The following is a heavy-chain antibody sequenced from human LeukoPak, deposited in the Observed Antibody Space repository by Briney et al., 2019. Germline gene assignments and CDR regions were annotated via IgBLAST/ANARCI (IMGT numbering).Heavy chain of an antibody. CDR2: ISTYNANT. J-gene: IGHJ4*02. V-gene: IGHV1-18*01. D-gene: IGHD3-22*01. CDR3: ARDSPISMMVIVDHLSYFDY. CDR1: GYTFTNYG. Sequence: GASVKVSCKASGYTFTNYGISWVRQAPGQGLEWMGWISTYNANTNYAQKLQGRVTMTTDTSTSTAYMELRSLRSDDTAVYFCARDSPISMMVIVDHLSYFDYWGQGTLVTVSS.